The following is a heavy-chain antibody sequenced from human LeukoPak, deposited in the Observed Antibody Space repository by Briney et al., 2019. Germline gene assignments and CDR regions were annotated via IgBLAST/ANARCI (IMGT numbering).Heavy chain of an antibody. J-gene: IGHJ4*02. V-gene: IGHV3-23*01. CDR2: ISGSGGST. CDR3: AKAYYYDSSGYLGVGYFDY. Sequence: GGSLRLSCAASGFTFSSYAMSWVRQAPGKGLEWVSAISGSGGSTYYADSVKGRFTISRDNSKNTLYLQMNSLRAEDTAVYYCAKAYYYDSSGYLGVGYFDYWGQGTLVTVSS. D-gene: IGHD3-22*01. CDR1: GFTFSSYA.